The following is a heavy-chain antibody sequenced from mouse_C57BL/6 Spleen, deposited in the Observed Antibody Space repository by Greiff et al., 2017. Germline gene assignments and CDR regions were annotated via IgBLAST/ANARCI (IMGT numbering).Heavy chain of an antibody. J-gene: IGHJ4*01. CDR1: GFSLTSYG. CDR3: AKHAELGQNAMDY. Sequence: QVQLKESGPGLVQPSQSLSITCTVSGFSLTSYGVHWVRQSPGKGLEWLGVIWSGGSTDYNAAFISRLSISKDNSKSQVFFKMNSLQADDTAIYYCAKHAELGQNAMDYWGQGTSVTVSS. D-gene: IGHD4-1*01. CDR2: IWSGGST. V-gene: IGHV2-2*01.